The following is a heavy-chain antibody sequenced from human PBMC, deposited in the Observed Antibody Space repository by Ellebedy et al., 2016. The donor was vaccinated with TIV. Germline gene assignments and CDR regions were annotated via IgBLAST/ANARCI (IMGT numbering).Heavy chain of an antibody. J-gene: IGHJ3*02. CDR3: AKDRQLEYDAFDI. V-gene: IGHV3-23*01. Sequence: PGGSLRLSCAASGFTFSSFAMVWVRQTPGKGLEGVSGLYGSGGGIFYSDSVKGRFTISRDNSKKTLYLQMNSLRAEDTAVYYCAKDRQLEYDAFDIWGQGTMVTVSS. D-gene: IGHD1-1*01. CDR1: GFTFSSFA. CDR2: LYGSGGGI.